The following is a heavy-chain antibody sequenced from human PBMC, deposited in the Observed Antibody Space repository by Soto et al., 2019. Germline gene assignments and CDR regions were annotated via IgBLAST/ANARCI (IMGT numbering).Heavy chain of an antibody. V-gene: IGHV4-39*01. CDR3: ARSHYTYGLLIDY. J-gene: IGHJ4*02. D-gene: IGHD2-8*01. CDR2: VYSTGST. CDR1: GDSITTNGCY. Sequence: PSETLSLTCSVSGDSITTNGCYWCWIRHPPGKGLQWIGNVYSTGSTFSHPSLTSRVFISVDTSKNKFSLRLTSVTAAETAVYYRARSHYTYGLLIDYWGPGSMVTVSS.